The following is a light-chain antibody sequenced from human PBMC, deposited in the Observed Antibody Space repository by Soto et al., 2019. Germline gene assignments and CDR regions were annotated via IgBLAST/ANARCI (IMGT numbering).Light chain of an antibody. CDR3: QQYDNWPWT. J-gene: IGKJ1*01. V-gene: IGKV3-15*01. CDR1: QSISDT. Sequence: EIVMTQSPDTLSVSPGGRATLSCRASQSISDTLAWYQQKPGQAPRLLIHGASTRAPGFPARFSGSGSGTDFTLTISSLQSEDFAVYYCQQYDNWPWTFGQGTKVEIK. CDR2: GAS.